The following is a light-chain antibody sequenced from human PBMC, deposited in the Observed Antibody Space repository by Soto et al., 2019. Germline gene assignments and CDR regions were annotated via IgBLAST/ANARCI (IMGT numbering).Light chain of an antibody. CDR3: NSYAGNSNWV. V-gene: IGLV2-8*01. CDR2: EIT. Sequence: QSALTQTPSASGSPGQSVTISCTGTDVGTYNFVSWYQQHPGKAPKLIIYEITKRPSGVPDRFSVSKSGNTASLTVSGLQAEDEADYYCNSYAGNSNWVFGGGTKVTVL. CDR1: DVGTYNF. J-gene: IGLJ2*01.